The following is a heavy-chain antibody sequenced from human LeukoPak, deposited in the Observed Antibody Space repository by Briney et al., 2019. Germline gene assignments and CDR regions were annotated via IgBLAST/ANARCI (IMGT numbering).Heavy chain of an antibody. J-gene: IGHJ4*02. Sequence: PGGSLRLSCEASGFTFKNAWMSWVRQAPGKGLEWVSAISGSGGSTYYADSVKGRFTISRDNSKNTLYLQMNSLRAEDTAVYYCAKDGGGYDVSYYFDYWGQGTLVTVSS. V-gene: IGHV3-23*01. D-gene: IGHD5-12*01. CDR3: AKDGGGYDVSYYFDY. CDR1: GFTFKNAW. CDR2: ISGSGGST.